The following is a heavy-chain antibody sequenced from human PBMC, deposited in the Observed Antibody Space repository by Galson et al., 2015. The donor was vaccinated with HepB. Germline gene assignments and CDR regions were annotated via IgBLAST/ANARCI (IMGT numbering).Heavy chain of an antibody. D-gene: IGHD3-22*01. J-gene: IGHJ3*02. V-gene: IGHV3-48*01. CDR2: ISSSSSTI. CDR1: GFTFSSYS. CDR3: ARDRTVRAFDI. Sequence: SLRLSCAASGFTFSSYSMNWVRQAPGKGLEWVSYISSSSSTIYYADSVKGRFTISRDNAKNSLYLQMNSLRAEDTAVYYCARDRTVRAFDIWGQGTMVTVSS.